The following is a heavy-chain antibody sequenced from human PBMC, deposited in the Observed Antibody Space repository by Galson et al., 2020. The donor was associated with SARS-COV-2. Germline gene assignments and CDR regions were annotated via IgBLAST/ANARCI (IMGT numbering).Heavy chain of an antibody. D-gene: IGHD1-1*01. CDR2: IYSGGST. Sequence: GESLKISCEASGFTVSSNYMCWVRQAPGKGLEWVSGIYSGGSTYYADSVKGRFTISRDNSRNTLYLQMSSLRAEDTAVYYCARDGRAYWNHYYGMDDWGQGTTVTVSS. CDR1: GFTVSSNY. CDR3: ARDGRAYWNHYYGMDD. J-gene: IGHJ6*02. V-gene: IGHV3-66*01.